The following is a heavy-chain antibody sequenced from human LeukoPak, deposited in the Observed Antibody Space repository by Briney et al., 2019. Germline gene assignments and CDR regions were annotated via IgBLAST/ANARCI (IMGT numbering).Heavy chain of an antibody. J-gene: IGHJ4*02. Sequence: GGSLRLSCAASGFTFSSYWMSWVRQAPGKGLEWVANIKQDGSEKLYVDSVKGRFTISRDNAKNSLYLQMNSLRAEDTAVYYCARGPTYGSGSGFDYWGQGTLVTVSS. CDR1: GFTFSSYW. CDR2: IKQDGSEK. V-gene: IGHV3-7*05. D-gene: IGHD3-10*01. CDR3: ARGPTYGSGSGFDY.